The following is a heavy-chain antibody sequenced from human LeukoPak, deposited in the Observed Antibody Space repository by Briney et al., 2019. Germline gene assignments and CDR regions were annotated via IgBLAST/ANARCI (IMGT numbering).Heavy chain of an antibody. Sequence: GGSLRLSCAASGFTFSTYNVNWVRQAPGKGLEWVSSISFIGNYIYYADSVRGRFTISRDSANSSLYLQMNNLRAEDTAVYYCAREPPTRIFDHWGQGTLVTVSS. CDR1: GFTFSTYN. J-gene: IGHJ4*02. CDR3: AREPPTRIFDH. CDR2: ISFIGNYI. V-gene: IGHV3-21*01.